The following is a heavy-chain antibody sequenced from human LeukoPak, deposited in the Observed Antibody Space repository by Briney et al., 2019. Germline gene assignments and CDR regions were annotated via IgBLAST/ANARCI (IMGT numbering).Heavy chain of an antibody. J-gene: IGHJ3*02. Sequence: AGGSLRLSCAASGFTFSSYGMHWVRQAPGKGLEWVAVIWYDGSNKYYADSVKGRFTISRDNSKNTLYLQMNSLRAEDTAVYYCARLPYYDSSGPDAFDIWGQGTMVTVSS. CDR1: GFTFSSYG. CDR2: IWYDGSNK. D-gene: IGHD3-22*01. CDR3: ARLPYYDSSGPDAFDI. V-gene: IGHV3-33*01.